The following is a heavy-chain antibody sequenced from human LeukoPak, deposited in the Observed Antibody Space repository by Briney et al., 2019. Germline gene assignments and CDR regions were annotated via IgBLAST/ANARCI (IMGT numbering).Heavy chain of an antibody. CDR1: GFTFSSYS. J-gene: IGHJ6*03. CDR2: ISSSNSTI. D-gene: IGHD6-19*01. Sequence: GGSLRLSCAASGFTFSSYSMNWVRQAPGKGLEWVSYISSSNSTIYYADSVKGRFTISRDNAKNSLYLQMNSLRAEDTAVNYCARGGGSSGWWPEPHYYMDVWGKGTTVTISS. CDR3: ARGGGSSGWWPEPHYYMDV. V-gene: IGHV3-48*01.